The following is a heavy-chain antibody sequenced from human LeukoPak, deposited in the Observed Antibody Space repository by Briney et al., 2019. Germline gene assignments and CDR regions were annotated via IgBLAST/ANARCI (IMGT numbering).Heavy chain of an antibody. CDR2: IYYSGST. Sequence: SETLPLTCTVSGGSISSHYWSWIRQPPGKGLEWIGYIYYSGSTNYNPSLKSRVTISVDTSKNQFSLKLSSVTAADTAVYYCARDRRYCSSTSCYGFDYWGQGTLVTVSS. J-gene: IGHJ4*02. D-gene: IGHD2-2*01. CDR3: ARDRRYCSSTSCYGFDY. CDR1: GGSISSHY. V-gene: IGHV4-59*11.